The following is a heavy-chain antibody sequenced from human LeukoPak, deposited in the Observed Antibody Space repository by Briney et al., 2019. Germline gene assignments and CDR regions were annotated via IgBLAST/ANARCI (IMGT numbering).Heavy chain of an antibody. CDR3: AXXXXXXXVVIMPGWFDP. CDR1: GGSIRGYY. Sequence: RSETLSLTCNVSGGSIRGYYWSWIRQPPGKGLEWIGYIYSSGSTNYNPSLKSRVTMSVDTSQNQFSLKLSSVTAADTAVYCCAXXXXXXXVVIMPGWFDPWGQGTLVTVSS. J-gene: IGHJ5*02. D-gene: IGHD3-3*01. V-gene: IGHV4-59*08. CDR2: IYSSGST.